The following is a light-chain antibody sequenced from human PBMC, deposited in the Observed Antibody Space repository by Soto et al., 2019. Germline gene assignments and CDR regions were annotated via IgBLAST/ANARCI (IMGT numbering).Light chain of an antibody. CDR1: ESVNTNY. CDR2: ATS. V-gene: IGKV3-20*01. CDR3: QQYFGSPWT. J-gene: IGKJ1*01. Sequence: EIVLTQSPGTLSLSPGEGATLSCRASESVNTNYFAWYQQKLGQAPRLLIYATSSRATGVPDRFSGSGSGTGFSLTISRLEPEDLGSYYCQQYFGSPWTFGQGTKVELK.